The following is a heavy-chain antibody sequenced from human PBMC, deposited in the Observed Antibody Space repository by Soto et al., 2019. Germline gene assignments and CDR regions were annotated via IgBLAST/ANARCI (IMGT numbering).Heavy chain of an antibody. Sequence: PSATLSLTCNINFYPVLNQRYYWRWRRQPPGKGLEWIGYVFYTGTTNYNPSLKSRVTVSVDTSKNQFSLKLNSMTAADTAVYFCASDTGTSIHNWGPGILVTVSS. V-gene: IGHV4-61*01. J-gene: IGHJ4*02. CDR1: FYPVLNQRYY. CDR2: VFYTGTT. D-gene: IGHD2-21*01. CDR3: ASDTGTSIHN.